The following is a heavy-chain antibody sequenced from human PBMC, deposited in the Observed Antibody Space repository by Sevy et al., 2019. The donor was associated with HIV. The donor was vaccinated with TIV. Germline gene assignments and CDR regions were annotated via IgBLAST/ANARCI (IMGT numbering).Heavy chain of an antibody. D-gene: IGHD1-1*01. CDR3: ARDPTTRPRVLDY. Sequence: SETLSLTCSVSGGSISSYFWTWVRQSPGKGLEWIGNIYFTGNTDYSPSLKSRVTLSLDTSKSHFSLILNSVTAADTAVYYCARDPTTRPRVLDYWGQGTLVTVSS. J-gene: IGHJ4*02. CDR1: GGSISSYF. V-gene: IGHV4-59*01. CDR2: IYFTGNT.